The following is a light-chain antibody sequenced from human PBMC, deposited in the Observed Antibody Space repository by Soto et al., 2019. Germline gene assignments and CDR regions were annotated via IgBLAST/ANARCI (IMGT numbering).Light chain of an antibody. CDR1: SSDVGNYNY. CDR2: DVS. V-gene: IGLV2-14*01. CDR3: SSYTSSSTYV. Sequence: QPALTQPASVSGSPGQSITISCTGTSSDVGNYNYVSWYQQHPGKAPKLMIYDVSNRPSGVSNRFSGSKSGNTASLTISGLQVEDETDYYCSSYTSSSTYVFGTGTRSPS. J-gene: IGLJ1*01.